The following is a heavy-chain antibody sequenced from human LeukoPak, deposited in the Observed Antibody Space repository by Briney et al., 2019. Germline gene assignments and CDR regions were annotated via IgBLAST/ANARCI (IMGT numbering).Heavy chain of an antibody. CDR3: ARGSTAMAYDY. J-gene: IGHJ4*02. CDR1: GYTFTSYY. V-gene: IGHV1-46*01. D-gene: IGHD5-18*01. Sequence: GASVKVSCKASGYTFTSYYMHWVRQAPGQGLEWMGIINPSGGSTIYAQKFQGRVTMTRDMSTSTVYMELSSLRSEDTAVYYCARGSTAMAYDYRGQGTLVTVSS. CDR2: INPSGGST.